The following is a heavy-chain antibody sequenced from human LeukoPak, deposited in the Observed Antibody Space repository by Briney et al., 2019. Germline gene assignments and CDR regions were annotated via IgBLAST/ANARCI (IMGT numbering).Heavy chain of an antibody. CDR3: ARVYGPNWFDP. D-gene: IGHD3-10*01. CDR1: GFTFSSYA. Sequence: GGSLRLSCAASGFTFSSYAMSWVRQAPGKGLEWVAAITNSGGSTYYADSVKGRFTISRDNSKNTLYLQMNSLRAEDTAVYYCARVYGPNWFDPWGQGTLVTVSS. CDR2: ITNSGGST. V-gene: IGHV3-23*01. J-gene: IGHJ5*02.